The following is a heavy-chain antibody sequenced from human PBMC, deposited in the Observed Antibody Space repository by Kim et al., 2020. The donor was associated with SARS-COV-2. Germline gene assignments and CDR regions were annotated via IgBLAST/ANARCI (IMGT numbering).Heavy chain of an antibody. CDR3: AKSRGDLWSGYVPWFDP. V-gene: IGHV3-23*01. CDR1: GFTFDSYA. J-gene: IGHJ5*02. Sequence: GGSLRLSCAASGFTFDSYAMSWVRQAPGKGLEWVSSVSGSGDHTQYADSVKGRFTISRDNSRNNLHLQMNNLGADDAALYYCAKSRGDLWSGYVPWFDP. CDR2: VSGSGDHT. D-gene: IGHD3-3*01.